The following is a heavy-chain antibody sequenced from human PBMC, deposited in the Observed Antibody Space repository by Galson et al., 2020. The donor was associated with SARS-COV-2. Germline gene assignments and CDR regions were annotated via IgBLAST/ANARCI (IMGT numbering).Heavy chain of an antibody. CDR3: TSGYCSSSTCYPEFDP. CDR1: GFTFSGSA. D-gene: IGHD2-2*01. V-gene: IGHV3-73*01. Sequence: GGSLRLSCAASGFTFSGSAIHWVRQASGKGLEWVGRIKSKAHSYATAYAASVKGRFTMSRDDSKNTAYLQMNSLKTEDTALYYCTSGYCSSSTCYPEFDPWGQGTLVTVSS. J-gene: IGHJ5*02. CDR2: IKSKAHSYAT.